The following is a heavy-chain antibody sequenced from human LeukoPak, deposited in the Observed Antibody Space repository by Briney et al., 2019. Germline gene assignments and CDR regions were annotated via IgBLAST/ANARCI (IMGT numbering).Heavy chain of an antibody. V-gene: IGHV1-46*01. D-gene: IGHD6-13*01. CDR3: ARDGDSSSWYSSYYYCYMDV. CDR1: GYTFTRYY. CDR2: INPSGGST. J-gene: IGHJ6*03. Sequence: ASVKVSCKASGYTFTRYYMHWVRQAPGQGLEWMGIINPSGGSTSYAQKLQGRVTMTRDMSTSTVYMELSSLRYEDTAVYYCARDGDSSSWYSSYYYCYMDVWGKGTTVTVSS.